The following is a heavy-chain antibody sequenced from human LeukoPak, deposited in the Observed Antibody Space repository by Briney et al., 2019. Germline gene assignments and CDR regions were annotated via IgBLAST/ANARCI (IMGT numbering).Heavy chain of an antibody. V-gene: IGHV3-30*04. CDR1: GFTFSSYA. CDR3: ARDRGYSYGPFDY. D-gene: IGHD5-18*01. CDR2: ISYDGSNK. Sequence: GRSLRLSCAASGFTFSSYAMHWVRQAPGKGLEWVAVISYDGSNKYYAYSVKGRLTTSRDNSKNTLYLQMNSLRAEDTAVYYCARDRGYSYGPFDYWGQGTLVTVSS. J-gene: IGHJ4*02.